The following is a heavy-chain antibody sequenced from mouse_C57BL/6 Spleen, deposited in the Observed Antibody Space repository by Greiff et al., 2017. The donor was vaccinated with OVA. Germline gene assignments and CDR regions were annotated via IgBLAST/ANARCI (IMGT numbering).Heavy chain of an antibody. D-gene: IGHD2-5*01. CDR2: IYPGDGDT. J-gene: IGHJ4*01. V-gene: IGHV1-82*01. CDR1: GYAFSSSW. CDR3: ASYYSNSMDY. Sequence: VKLMESGPELVKPGASVKISCKASGYAFSSSWMNWVKQRPGKGLEWIGRIYPGDGDTNYNGKFKGKATLTADKSSSTAYMQLSSLTSEDSAVYFCASYYSNSMDYWGQGTSVTVSS.